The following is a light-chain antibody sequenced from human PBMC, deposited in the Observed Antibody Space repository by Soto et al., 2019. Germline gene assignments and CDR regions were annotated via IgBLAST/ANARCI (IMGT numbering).Light chain of an antibody. CDR3: QQYQSDTWT. CDR2: DVS. CDR1: QNIERW. V-gene: IGKV1-5*01. J-gene: IGKJ1*01. Sequence: DIQMTQSPSTVSASVGDRVILSCGASQNIERWQAWYQQKPGKAPKLLLYDVSTLERGVPSRFSGSGSATEFTLTISDLQPDDFATYYCQQYQSDTWTFGQGTKVDIK.